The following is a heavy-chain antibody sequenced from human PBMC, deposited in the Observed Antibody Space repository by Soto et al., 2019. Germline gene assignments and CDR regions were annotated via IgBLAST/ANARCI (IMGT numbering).Heavy chain of an antibody. CDR1: GFTVSSNY. Sequence: EVQLVETGGGLIQPGGSLRLSCAASGFTVSSNYMSWVRQAPGKGLEWVSVIYSGGSTYYADSVKGRFTISRDNSKNTLYLQMNSLRAEDTAVYYCARAPLLRAVRNYYYGMDVWGQGTTVTVSS. V-gene: IGHV3-53*02. CDR3: ARAPLLRAVRNYYYGMDV. J-gene: IGHJ6*02. CDR2: IYSGGST. D-gene: IGHD3-3*01.